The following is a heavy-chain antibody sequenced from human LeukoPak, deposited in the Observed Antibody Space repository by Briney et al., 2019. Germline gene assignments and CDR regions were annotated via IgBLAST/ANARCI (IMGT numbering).Heavy chain of an antibody. V-gene: IGHV3-11*01. CDR2: NSSSGSTI. D-gene: IGHD3-22*01. Sequence: GGSLRLSCAASGFTFSDYYMSWIRQAPGKGLEWVSYNSSSGSTIYYADSVKGRFTISRDNAKNSLYLQMNSLRAEDTAVYYCARDPRWLFGGYPYFDYWGQGTLVTVSS. CDR3: ARDPRWLFGGYPYFDY. J-gene: IGHJ4*02. CDR1: GFTFSDYY.